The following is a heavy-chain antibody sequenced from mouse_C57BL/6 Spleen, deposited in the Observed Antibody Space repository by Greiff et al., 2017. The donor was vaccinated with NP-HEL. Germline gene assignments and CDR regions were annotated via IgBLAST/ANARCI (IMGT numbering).Heavy chain of an antibody. CDR1: GFTFSSYA. CDR3: ARRGDPGAMDY. Sequence: DVKLVESGGGLVKPGGSLKLSCAASGFTFSSYAMSWVRQTPEKRLEWVATISDGGSYTYYPDNVKGRFTISRDNAKNNLYLQMSHLKSEDTAMYYCARRGDPGAMDYWGQGTSVTVSS. J-gene: IGHJ4*01. CDR2: ISDGGSYT. V-gene: IGHV5-4*03.